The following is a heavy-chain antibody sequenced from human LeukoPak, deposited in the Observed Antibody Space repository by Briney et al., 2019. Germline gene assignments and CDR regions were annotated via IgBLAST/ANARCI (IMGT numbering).Heavy chain of an antibody. CDR2: IYTSGST. V-gene: IGHV4-4*07. D-gene: IGHD4-23*01. CDR1: GGSISSYY. Sequence: SETLSLTCTVSGGSISSYYWSWIRQPAGKGLEWIGRIYTSGSTNYNPSLKSRVTMSVDTSKNQFSLKLSSVTAADTAVYYCARDTVVTWKGYYYYYMDVWGKGTTVTVSS. CDR3: ARDTVVTWKGYYYYYMDV. J-gene: IGHJ6*03.